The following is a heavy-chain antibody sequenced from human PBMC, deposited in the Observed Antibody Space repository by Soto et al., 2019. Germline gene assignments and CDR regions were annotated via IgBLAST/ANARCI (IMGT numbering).Heavy chain of an antibody. Sequence: EVQLLESGGGLVQPGGSLRLSCAASGFTFSSYAMSWVRQAPGKGLEWVSTINSSGGSTYYADSVKGRFTISRDNSKTTLDLQMNSLRAEDTAVYYCAKGGGVYGSGSYPCWYWGQGTLVTVSS. D-gene: IGHD3-10*01. J-gene: IGHJ4*02. V-gene: IGHV3-23*01. CDR1: GFTFSSYA. CDR3: AKGGGVYGSGSYPCWY. CDR2: INSSGGST.